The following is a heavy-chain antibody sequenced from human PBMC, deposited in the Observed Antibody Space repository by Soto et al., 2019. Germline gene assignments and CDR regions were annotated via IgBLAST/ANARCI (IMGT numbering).Heavy chain of an antibody. D-gene: IGHD3-10*01. CDR3: ARGVWVRGVIKNFGRYNWFDP. CDR2: IDVGSANA. CDR1: GFTFSISA. Sequence: SVKVSCKTSGFTFSISAVHWVRQARGHRLQWIGWIDVGSANANYAHMLQERVTISRDMSTSTAYMELSSLRPEDTAVYYCARGVWVRGVIKNFGRYNWFDPWGQGTLVTVSS. J-gene: IGHJ5*02. V-gene: IGHV1-58*01.